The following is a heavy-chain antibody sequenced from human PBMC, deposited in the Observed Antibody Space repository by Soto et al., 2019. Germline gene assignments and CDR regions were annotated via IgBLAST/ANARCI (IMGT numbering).Heavy chain of an antibody. CDR1: DFAFSNYG. Sequence: GRSLRLSCVASDFAFSNYGMHCVRQAPCKGLVWVSRIKTDGSGITYADSVKGRFTISIDNSKNSLYLQMDSLTAEDTAVYYCARDISYSYADWGQGT. CDR2: IKTDGSGI. J-gene: IGHJ4*02. V-gene: IGHV3-74*01. D-gene: IGHD5-18*01. CDR3: ARDISYSYAD.